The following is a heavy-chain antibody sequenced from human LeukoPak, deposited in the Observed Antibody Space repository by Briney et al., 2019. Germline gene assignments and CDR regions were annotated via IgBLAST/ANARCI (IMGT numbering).Heavy chain of an antibody. J-gene: IGHJ6*02. CDR2: ISGTGGST. V-gene: IGHV3-23*01. Sequence: GGTLRLSCAASGFAFSSYAMSWVPQSPGKGLEGVTAISGTGGSTYYADSVKRRFTISRDNSKNTLYLQMNSLRAEDTAVYYCAKKYCDILTGYFRWNGMDVWGQGTTVTVSS. CDR3: AKKYCDILTGYFRWNGMDV. D-gene: IGHD3-9*01. CDR1: GFAFSSYA.